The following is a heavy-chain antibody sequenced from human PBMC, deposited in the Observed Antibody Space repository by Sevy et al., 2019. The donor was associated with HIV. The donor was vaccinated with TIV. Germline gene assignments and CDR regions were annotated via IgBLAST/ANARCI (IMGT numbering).Heavy chain of an antibody. J-gene: IGHJ6*03. CDR3: AKDLFPGGGGTDYYYYYMDV. D-gene: IGHD3-16*01. CDR1: GFAFSNFG. Sequence: GGSLRLSCAAAGFAFSNFGMHWVRQIPGKGLEWVAVISDDGTKKYYAASVKGRSTISRDNSKSALFLKMNSLRAGDTAVYYCAKDLFPGGGGTDYYYYYMDVWGKGTTVTVSS. CDR2: ISDDGTKK. V-gene: IGHV3-30*18.